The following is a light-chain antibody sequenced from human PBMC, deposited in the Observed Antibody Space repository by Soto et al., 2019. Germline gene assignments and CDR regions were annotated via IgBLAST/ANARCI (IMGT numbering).Light chain of an antibody. CDR2: DVT. J-gene: IGLJ1*01. Sequence: QSVLTQPASVSGSPGQSITISCTGTSSDVGGYNYVSWYQQHTGKAPKLMIYDVTNRPSGVSNRFSGSKSGNTASLTISGLQAEDEADYYCKSYTSSTTNYVFGTGTKLTVL. CDR1: SSDVGGYNY. CDR3: KSYTSSTTNYV. V-gene: IGLV2-14*03.